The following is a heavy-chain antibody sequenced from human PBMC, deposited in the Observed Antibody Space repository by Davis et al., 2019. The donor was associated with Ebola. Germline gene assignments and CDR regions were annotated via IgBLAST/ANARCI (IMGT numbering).Heavy chain of an antibody. CDR3: ARDAFSLSRYDTEDH. V-gene: IGHV3-7*01. CDR2: IKQDGSEK. CDR1: RFTFSTYW. D-gene: IGHD3-9*01. J-gene: IGHJ4*02. Sequence: GGSLRLSCAASRFTFSTYWMSWVRQAPGKGLEWVANIKQDGSEKYYVDSVEGRFTISRDNAKNSLYLQMDSLRVEDTAIYYCARDAFSLSRYDTEDHWGQGALVTVSS.